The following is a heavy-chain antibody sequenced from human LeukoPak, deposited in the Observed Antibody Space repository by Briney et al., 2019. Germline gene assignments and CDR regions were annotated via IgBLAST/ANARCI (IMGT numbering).Heavy chain of an antibody. CDR1: GYTFTDYF. CDR2: INPNSGGT. J-gene: IGHJ6*03. V-gene: IGHV1-2*02. D-gene: IGHD1-1*01. Sequence: ASVKVSCKASGYTFTDYFMNWVRQAPGQGLEWMGWINPNSGGTKYAQKFQGRVTMTRDTSISTVYMELSRLRSDDTAVYYCARDKQLDWAHYHYCYMDVWGKGTTVTVSS. CDR3: ARDKQLDWAHYHYCYMDV.